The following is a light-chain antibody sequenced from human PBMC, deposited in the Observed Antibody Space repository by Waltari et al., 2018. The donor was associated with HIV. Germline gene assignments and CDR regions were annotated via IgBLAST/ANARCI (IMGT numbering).Light chain of an antibody. CDR1: QSVLYSSNNKNY. V-gene: IGKV4-1*01. J-gene: IGKJ3*01. Sequence: DIVMTQSPDSLAVSLGERATINCKSSQSVLYSSNNKNYLAWYQQKPGQPPKLLIYWASTRESGVPDRFSGSGSGTDFTLTISSLQAEDVAVDYCQQYYSTPLTFGPGTKVDIK. CDR3: QQYYSTPLT. CDR2: WAS.